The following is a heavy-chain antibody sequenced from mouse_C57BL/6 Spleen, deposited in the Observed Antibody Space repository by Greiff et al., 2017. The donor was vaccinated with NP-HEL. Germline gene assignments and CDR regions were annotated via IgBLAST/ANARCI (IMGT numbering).Heavy chain of an antibody. CDR2: ISGGGGNT. J-gene: IGHJ2*01. CDR1: GFTFSSYT. D-gene: IGHD3-2*02. CDR3: ARDSSGYVHYFDY. Sequence: EVQGVESGGGLVKPGGSLKLSCAASGFTFSSYTMSWVRQTPEKRLEWVATISGGGGNTYYPDSVKGRFTISRDNAKNTLYLQLSSLRSEDTALYYCARDSSGYVHYFDYWGQGTTLTVSS. V-gene: IGHV5-9*01.